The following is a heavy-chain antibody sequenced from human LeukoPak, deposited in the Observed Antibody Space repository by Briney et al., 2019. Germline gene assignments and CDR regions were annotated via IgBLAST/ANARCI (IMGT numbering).Heavy chain of an antibody. D-gene: IGHD3-10*01. CDR1: GGTFSSYA. Sequence: SVKVSCKASGGTFSSYAISWVRQAPGQGLEWMGGIIPIFGTASYAQKFQGRVTITADKSTSTAYMELSSLRSEDTAVYYCARVGYYGSGSYDYWGQGTLVTVSS. CDR3: ARVGYYGSGSYDY. CDR2: IIPIFGTA. J-gene: IGHJ4*02. V-gene: IGHV1-69*06.